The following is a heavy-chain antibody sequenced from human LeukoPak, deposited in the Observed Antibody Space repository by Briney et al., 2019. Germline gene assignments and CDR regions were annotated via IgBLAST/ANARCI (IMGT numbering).Heavy chain of an antibody. J-gene: IGHJ4*02. V-gene: IGHV3-23*01. CDR2: ISGSGGST. CDR3: AKVGRPINRSIAAAGLDY. Sequence: GGSLRLSCAASGFTFSSYAMSWVRQAPGKGLEWVSAISGSGGSTYYADSVKGRFTISRDNSKNTLYLQMNSLRAEDTAVYYCAKVGRPINRSIAAAGLDYWGQGTLVTVSS. CDR1: GFTFSSYA. D-gene: IGHD6-13*01.